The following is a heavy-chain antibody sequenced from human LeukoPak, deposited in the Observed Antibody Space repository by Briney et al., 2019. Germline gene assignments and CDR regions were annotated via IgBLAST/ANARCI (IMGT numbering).Heavy chain of an antibody. J-gene: IGHJ4*02. CDR1: GGTMSSYY. Sequence: PSETLSLTCTVSGGTMSSYYWSWIRQPPGKGLEWIGYIYYSGSTKYNPSLKSRVTISVDTSKNQFSLKLSSVTAANTAVYYCARGARAGYNLEPFDYWGQGTLVTVSS. D-gene: IGHD5-24*01. V-gene: IGHV4-59*08. CDR3: ARGARAGYNLEPFDY. CDR2: IYYSGST.